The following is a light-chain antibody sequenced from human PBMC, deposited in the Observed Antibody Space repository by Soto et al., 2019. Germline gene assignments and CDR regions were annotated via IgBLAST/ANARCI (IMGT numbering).Light chain of an antibody. V-gene: IGKV1-5*01. J-gene: IGKJ2*01. CDR1: QSITTW. CDR2: DAS. Sequence: DIQMTQSPSTLSAYVGDRVTITCRASQSITTWLAWYQQEPGKAPKLLIYDASSLESGVPLRFSGSGSGTEFPLTISRLHPDAFATYYCHQYNSYPYTFGQGSKLEIK. CDR3: HQYNSYPYT.